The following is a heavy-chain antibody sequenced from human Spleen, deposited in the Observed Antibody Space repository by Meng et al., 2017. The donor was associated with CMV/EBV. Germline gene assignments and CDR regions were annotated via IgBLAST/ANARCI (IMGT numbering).Heavy chain of an antibody. J-gene: IGHJ4*02. V-gene: IGHV4-59*01. CDR3: ARAVAGDY. CDR2: IYYSGST. CDR1: GGSINGYY. Sequence: SETLSLTCSVSGGSINGYYWSWIRQPPGKGLEWIGNIYYSGSTNYNPSLKSRVTMSVDTSKNQFSLKLSSVTAADTAVYYCARAVAGDYWGQGTLVTVSS. D-gene: IGHD3-10*01.